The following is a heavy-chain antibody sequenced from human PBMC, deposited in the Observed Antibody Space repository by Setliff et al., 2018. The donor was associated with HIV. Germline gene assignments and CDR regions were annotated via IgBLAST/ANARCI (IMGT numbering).Heavy chain of an antibody. J-gene: IGHJ4*02. CDR3: AADYDLLTGYFSDMGY. Sequence: GGSLRLSCAASGFTFSSYSMTWVRQPPGRGLEWVSSISTSSNTYYADSVKGRFTISRDNSKNMLYLQMSFLSAEDTAVYYCAADYDLLTGYFSDMGYWGQGILVTVSS. V-gene: IGHV3-23*01. CDR1: GFTFSSYS. CDR2: ISTSSNT. D-gene: IGHD3-9*01.